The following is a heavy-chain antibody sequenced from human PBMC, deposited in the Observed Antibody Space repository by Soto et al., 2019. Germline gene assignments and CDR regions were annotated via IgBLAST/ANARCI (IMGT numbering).Heavy chain of an antibody. CDR1: GFTFSDHY. D-gene: IGHD4-17*01. V-gene: IGHV3-72*01. CDR3: NRVRLGVTTRYFDY. CDR2: IRNKANRYTT. Sequence: GGSLRLSCAVSGFTFSDHYMDWVRQAPGKGLEWVGRIRNKANRYTTEYAASVKGRFTISRDDSENSLNLQMSSLKTEDTAVYYCNRVRLGVTTRYFDYWGQGTLVTVSS. J-gene: IGHJ4*02.